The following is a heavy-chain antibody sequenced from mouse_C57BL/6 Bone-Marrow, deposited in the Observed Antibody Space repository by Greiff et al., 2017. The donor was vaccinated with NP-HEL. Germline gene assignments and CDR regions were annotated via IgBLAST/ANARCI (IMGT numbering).Heavy chain of an antibody. V-gene: IGHV1-55*01. Sequence: QVQLQQPGAELVKPGASVKMSCKASGYTFTSYWITWVKQRPGQGLEWIGDIYPGSGSTNYNEKFKSKATLTVDTSSSTAYMQLSSLTSEDSAVYYCARMVSYDYDVHDWGQGTTLTVSS. CDR2: IYPGSGST. D-gene: IGHD2-4*01. J-gene: IGHJ2*01. CDR1: GYTFTSYW. CDR3: ARMVSYDYDVHD.